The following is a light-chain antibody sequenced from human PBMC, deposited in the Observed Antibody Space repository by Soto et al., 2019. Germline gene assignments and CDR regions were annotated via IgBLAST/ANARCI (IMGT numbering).Light chain of an antibody. CDR2: GAS. CDR3: QQYGSSPPLT. Sequence: EIVLTQSPGTLSLSPGERATLSCRASQRVRSSYLAWYQQKPGQAHRLLIYGASSRATGIPDKFSGGGSGTDVTLHISRLEPEDYAVYFCQQYGSSPPLTFGEGTKVEI. J-gene: IGKJ4*01. V-gene: IGKV3-20*01. CDR1: QRVRSSY.